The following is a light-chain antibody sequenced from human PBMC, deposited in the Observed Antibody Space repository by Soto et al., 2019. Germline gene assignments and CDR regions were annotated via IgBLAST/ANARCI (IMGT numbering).Light chain of an antibody. CDR1: LGISNY. Sequence: DIQMTQSPSSLSASVGDRVIITCRASLGISNYLAWYQQIPGKVPKLQLSAASTLQSGVPPRFSGSGSGTDFTLTISSLQPEDVATYYCQEYTNVPTFGGGTKVEIK. J-gene: IGKJ4*01. V-gene: IGKV1-27*01. CDR2: AAS. CDR3: QEYTNVPT.